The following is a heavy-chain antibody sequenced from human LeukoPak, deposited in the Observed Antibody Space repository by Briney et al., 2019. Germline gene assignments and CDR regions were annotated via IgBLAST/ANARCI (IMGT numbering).Heavy chain of an antibody. CDR3: ARYSSGFDY. CDR2: ISSSSSTI. CDR1: GFTFSSYS. J-gene: IGHJ4*02. V-gene: IGHV3-48*01. D-gene: IGHD3-22*01. Sequence: GGSLRLSCAASGFTFSSYSMNWVRQAPGKGLEWVSYISSSSSTIYYADSVKGRFTISRDNAKNSLYLQMNSLRAEDTAVYYCARYSSGFDYWGQGTLVTVSS.